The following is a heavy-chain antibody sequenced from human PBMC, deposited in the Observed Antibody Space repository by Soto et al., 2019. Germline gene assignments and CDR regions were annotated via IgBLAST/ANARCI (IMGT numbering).Heavy chain of an antibody. Sequence: ESGGGVVQPGRSLRLSCAASEFTFSDYAMHWVRQAPGKGLEWVAVISDDGDKVFYADSMKDRLTISRDNSKSTLFLQLTSLGPEDTALYYCAKAHYHDSSGPNGHAFEIWGQGTLVTVSS. CDR1: EFTFSDYA. CDR3: AKAHYHDSSGPNGHAFEI. J-gene: IGHJ3*02. V-gene: IGHV3-30-3*01. D-gene: IGHD3-22*01. CDR2: ISDDGDKV.